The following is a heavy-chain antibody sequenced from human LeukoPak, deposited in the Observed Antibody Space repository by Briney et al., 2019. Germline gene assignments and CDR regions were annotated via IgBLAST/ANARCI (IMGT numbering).Heavy chain of an antibody. CDR1: GFTFSDYY. CDR3: ARATNMRNYDILTCYTIRVHYYMDV. D-gene: IGHD3-9*01. Sequence: KTGGTLRLSCAASGFTFSDYYMSWIRQAPGEGLEWVSYISSSGSTIYYADSVKGRFTISRDNAKNSLYLQMNSLRAEDTAVYYCARATNMRNYDILTCYTIRVHYYMDVWGKGTTVTISS. J-gene: IGHJ6*03. V-gene: IGHV3-11*01. CDR2: ISSSGSTI.